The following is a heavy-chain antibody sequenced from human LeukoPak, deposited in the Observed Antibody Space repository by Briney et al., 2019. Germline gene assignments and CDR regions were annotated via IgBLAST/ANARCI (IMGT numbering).Heavy chain of an antibody. Sequence: PSETLSLTCTVSGGSISSSYWSWIRQPAGKGLEWIGRIYTSGTTSYNPSLKSRVSISVDKSKNQLSLKLSSVTAADTAVYYCARLGYSSSSTGYYYYMDVRGKGTTVTVSS. CDR1: GGSISSSY. CDR2: IYTSGTT. D-gene: IGHD6-6*01. CDR3: ARLGYSSSSTGYYYYMDV. V-gene: IGHV4-4*07. J-gene: IGHJ6*03.